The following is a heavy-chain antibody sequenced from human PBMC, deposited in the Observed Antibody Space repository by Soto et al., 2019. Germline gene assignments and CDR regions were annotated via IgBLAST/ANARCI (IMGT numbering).Heavy chain of an antibody. J-gene: IGHJ4*02. CDR3: ARDREAYDY. CDR2: IYYSGST. CDR1: GXSISSGDYY. Sequence: LSLTFTVSGXSISSGDYYWSWIRQPPGKGLEWIGYIYYSGSTYYNPSLKSRVTISVDTSKNQFSLKLSSVTAADTAVYYCARDREAYDYWGQGTLVTSPQ. V-gene: IGHV4-30-4*01.